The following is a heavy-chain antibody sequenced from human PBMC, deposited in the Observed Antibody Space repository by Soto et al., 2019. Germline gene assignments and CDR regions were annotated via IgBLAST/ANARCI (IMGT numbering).Heavy chain of an antibody. J-gene: IGHJ4*02. CDR1: GFTFNNYA. CDR3: AKALAAGSLRYYFDY. V-gene: IGHV3-23*01. CDR2: ISSSGGTT. D-gene: IGHD6-13*01. Sequence: GGSLRLSCAASGFTFNNYAMNWVRQAPGKGLEWVSSISSSGGTTYYADSVKGRFTISRDNSKNTLYLQVNSLRAEDTAVYYCAKALAAGSLRYYFDYWGQGALVTVSS.